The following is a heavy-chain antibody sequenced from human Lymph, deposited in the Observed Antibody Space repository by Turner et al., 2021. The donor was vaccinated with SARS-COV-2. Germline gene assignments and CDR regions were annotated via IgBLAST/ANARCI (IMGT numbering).Heavy chain of an antibody. D-gene: IGHD1-26*01. Sequence: QVQLVQSGAEVKKPGASVTVSCKAPGYTFTSYDINWVRQATGQGLGWMGWMNPNSGNTGYAQKFQGRVTMTRNTSISTAYMELSSLRSEDTAVYYCARGRYSGGGMDVWGQGTTVTVSS. CDR2: MNPNSGNT. CDR1: GYTFTSYD. J-gene: IGHJ6*02. V-gene: IGHV1-8*02. CDR3: ARGRYSGGGMDV.